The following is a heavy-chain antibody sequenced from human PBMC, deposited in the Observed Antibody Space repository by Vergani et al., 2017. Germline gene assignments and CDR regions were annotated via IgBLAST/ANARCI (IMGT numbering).Heavy chain of an antibody. D-gene: IGHD3/OR15-3a*01. J-gene: IGHJ5*02. CDR3: ARGETRTDWFDP. CDR1: GASINNDFYY. Sequence: QVQLQESGPGLVKPSQTLSLTCTVSGASINNDFYYWHWIRQPAERRLEWMGRVYPSWTTNYNPSLNGRVTIFVDKSKNLLSLRLNSVTAADTAVYYCARGETRTDWFDPWGQGTLVTVSS. CDR2: VYPSWTT. V-gene: IGHV4-61*02.